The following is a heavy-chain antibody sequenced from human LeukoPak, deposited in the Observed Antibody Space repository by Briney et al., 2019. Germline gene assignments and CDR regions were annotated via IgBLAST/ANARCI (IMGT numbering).Heavy chain of an antibody. CDR1: GFTVSNNY. CDR3: AKDHHDSTGYYYLA. Sequence: GGSLRLSCAASGFTVSNNYMTWVRQAPGKGLEWVSLIYSGGSTYYADSVKGRFTISRHNSKNTVYLQMNSLRAEDTAIYYCAKDHHDSTGYYYLAWGQGTLVTVSS. V-gene: IGHV3-66*01. J-gene: IGHJ5*02. D-gene: IGHD3-22*01. CDR2: IYSGGST.